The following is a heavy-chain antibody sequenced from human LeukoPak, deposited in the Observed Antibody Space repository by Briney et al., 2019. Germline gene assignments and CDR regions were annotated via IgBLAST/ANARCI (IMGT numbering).Heavy chain of an antibody. J-gene: IGHJ4*02. CDR1: GFTFSSYA. D-gene: IGHD6-13*01. CDR2: ISGSGGST. CDR3: AKDRLAFSIAAAGTDFDY. V-gene: IGHV3-23*01. Sequence: GGSLRLSCAASGFTFSSYAMSWVRQAPGKGLEWVSAISGSGGSTYYADSVKGRFTISRDNSKNTLYLQMNSLRAEDTAVYYCAKDRLAFSIAAAGTDFDYWGQGTLVTVSS.